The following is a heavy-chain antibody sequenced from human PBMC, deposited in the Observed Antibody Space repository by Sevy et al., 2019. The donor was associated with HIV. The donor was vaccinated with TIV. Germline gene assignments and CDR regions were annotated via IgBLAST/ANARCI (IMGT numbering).Heavy chain of an antibody. J-gene: IGHJ6*03. CDR1: GFTFDDYT. CDR2: ISWDGGST. Sequence: GGSLRLSCAASGFTFDDYTMHWVRQAPGKGLEWVSLISWDGGSTYYADSVKGRFTISRDNSKNSLYLQMNSLRTEDTALYYGEKGYCSGGSCYSGVYYYYMDVWGKGTTVTVSS. D-gene: IGHD2-15*01. CDR3: EKGYCSGGSCYSGVYYYYMDV. V-gene: IGHV3-43*01.